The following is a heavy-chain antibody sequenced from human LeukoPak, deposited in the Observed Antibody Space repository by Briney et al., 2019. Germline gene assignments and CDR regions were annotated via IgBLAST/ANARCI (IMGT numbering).Heavy chain of an antibody. CDR1: GGSVSSSSYY. D-gene: IGHD2-21*02. V-gene: IGHV4-39*01. J-gene: IGHJ4*02. Sequence: SETLSLTCTVSGGSVSSSSYYWGWIRQPPGKGLEWIGNIYCSGSTYYNPSLKSQVTISVDTSKNQFSLKLSSVTAADTALYYCARQGENCGGACFPDYWGQGTLVTVSS. CDR2: IYCSGST. CDR3: ARQGENCGGACFPDY.